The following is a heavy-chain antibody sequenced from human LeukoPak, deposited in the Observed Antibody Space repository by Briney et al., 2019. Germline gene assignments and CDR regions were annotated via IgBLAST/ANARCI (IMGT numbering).Heavy chain of an antibody. CDR1: GFTFNSYS. J-gene: IGHJ3*01. Sequence: GGSLRLSCAASGFTFNSYSMNWVRRAPGKGLERVSYISSSRSIIYYADSVKGRFTISRDNAKNSLYLQMNSLRAEDTAVYYCARDGTTVTTSGALDAFDLWGQGTMVTVSS. D-gene: IGHD4-17*01. CDR2: ISSSRSII. CDR3: ARDGTTVTTSGALDAFDL. V-gene: IGHV3-48*01.